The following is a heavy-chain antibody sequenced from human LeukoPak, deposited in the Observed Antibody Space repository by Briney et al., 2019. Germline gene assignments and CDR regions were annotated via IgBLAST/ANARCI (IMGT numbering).Heavy chain of an antibody. CDR1: GGTFSSYA. CDR3: AKPLYSSSSLDAFDI. D-gene: IGHD6-6*01. J-gene: IGHJ3*02. V-gene: IGHV1-69*05. CDR2: IIPIFGTA. Sequence: SVNVSCKASGGTFSSYAISWVRQAPGQGLEWMGGIIPIFGTANYAQKFQGRVTITTDESTSTAYMELSSLRSEDTAVYYCAKPLYSSSSLDAFDIWGQGTMVTVSS.